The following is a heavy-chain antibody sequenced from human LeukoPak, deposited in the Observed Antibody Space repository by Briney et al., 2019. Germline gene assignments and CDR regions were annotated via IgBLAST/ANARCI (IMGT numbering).Heavy chain of an antibody. V-gene: IGHV1-8*01. CDR1: GYTFTSYD. CDR2: MNPNSGNT. J-gene: IGHJ4*02. D-gene: IGHD3-10*01. CDR3: AIDYYGSGSYFDY. Sequence: GASVKVSCKASGYTFTSYDINWVRQATGQGLEWMGWMNPNSGNTGYAQKFQGRVTMTRNTSISTAYMELSSLRSEDTAAYYCAIDYYGSGSYFDYWGQGTLVTVSS.